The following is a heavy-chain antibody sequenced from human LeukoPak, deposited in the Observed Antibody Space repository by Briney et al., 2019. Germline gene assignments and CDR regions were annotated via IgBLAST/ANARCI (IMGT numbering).Heavy chain of an antibody. CDR2: IYYIGNT. CDR1: GGSISSNNYH. V-gene: IGHV4-39*07. CDR3: AREGIGVPAAYYYYYMDV. J-gene: IGHJ6*03. Sequence: SETLSLTCTVSGGSISSNNYHWGWIRQPPGKGLEWIGSIYYIGNTYNNPSLKSRVTISVDTSKNQFSLKLSSVTAADTAVYYCAREGIGVPAAYYYYYMDVWGKGTTVTVSS. D-gene: IGHD2-2*01.